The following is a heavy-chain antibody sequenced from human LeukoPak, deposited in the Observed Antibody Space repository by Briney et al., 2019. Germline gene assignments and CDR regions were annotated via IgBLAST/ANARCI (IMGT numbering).Heavy chain of an antibody. Sequence: SVKVSCKASGGTFSSYAISWVRQAPGQGLEWMGRIIPIFGTANYAQKFQGRVTITTDESTSTAYMELSSLRSEDTAMYYCARHNLKRYYDFWSGYSRWFDPWGQGTLVTVSS. CDR1: GGTFSSYA. CDR2: IIPIFGTA. D-gene: IGHD3-3*01. V-gene: IGHV1-69*05. CDR3: ARHNLKRYYDFWSGYSRWFDP. J-gene: IGHJ5*02.